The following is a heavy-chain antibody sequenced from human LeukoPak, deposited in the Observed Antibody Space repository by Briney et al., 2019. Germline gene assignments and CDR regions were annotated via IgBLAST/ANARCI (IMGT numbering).Heavy chain of an antibody. CDR2: IIPILGIA. CDR1: GGTFSSYA. V-gene: IGHV1-69*04. D-gene: IGHD6-6*01. Sequence: ASVKVSCKASGGTFSSYAISWVRQAPGQGLEWMGRIIPILGIANYAQKFQGRVTITADKSTSTAYMELSSLRSEDTAVYYCARRSSSSTNLDYWGQGTLVIVSS. J-gene: IGHJ4*02. CDR3: ARRSSSSTNLDY.